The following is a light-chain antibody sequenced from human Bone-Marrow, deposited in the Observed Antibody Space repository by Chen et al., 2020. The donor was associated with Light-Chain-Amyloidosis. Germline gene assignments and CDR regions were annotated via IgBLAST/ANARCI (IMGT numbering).Light chain of an antibody. CDR2: DAS. CDR1: QTISTH. J-gene: IGKJ4*01. CDR3: QHRGGWPPLS. V-gene: IGKV3-11*01. Sequence: EVVLTQSPATLSLSPGERATLSCRASQTISTHLVWYQQTPGQVPRLLIYDASTRATGIPARFSGSGSGTDFTLSISSLEAEDFAVYYCQHRGGWPPLSFGGGTKIEIK.